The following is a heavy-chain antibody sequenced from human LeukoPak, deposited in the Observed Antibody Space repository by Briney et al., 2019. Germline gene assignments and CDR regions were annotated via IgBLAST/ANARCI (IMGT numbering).Heavy chain of an antibody. J-gene: IGHJ6*03. D-gene: IGHD3-3*01. CDR2: ISSSGSTI. Sequence: GGSLRLSCAASGFTFSSYSMNWVRQAPGKGLEWVSYISSSGSTIYYADSVKGRFTISRDNAKNSLYLQMNSLRAEDTAVYYCARETYYDFWSGYTYYYYYMDVWGKGTTVTVSS. CDR3: ARETYYDFWSGYTYYYYYMDV. CDR1: GFTFSSYS. V-gene: IGHV3-48*04.